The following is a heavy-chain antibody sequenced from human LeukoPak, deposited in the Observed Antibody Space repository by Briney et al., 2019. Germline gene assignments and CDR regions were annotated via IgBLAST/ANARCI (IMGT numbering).Heavy chain of an antibody. Sequence: GGSLRLSCAASGFTFSSYGIHWVRQAPGKGLEWVAFIRYDGTNKWYADSVKGRFTISRDNSKNTLYLQMNSLRVEDTAVYHCAKDRDYGDYPSAYYYYMDAWGKGTTVTVSS. CDR1: GFTFSSYG. D-gene: IGHD4-17*01. CDR2: IRYDGTNK. V-gene: IGHV3-30*02. J-gene: IGHJ6*03. CDR3: AKDRDYGDYPSAYYYYMDA.